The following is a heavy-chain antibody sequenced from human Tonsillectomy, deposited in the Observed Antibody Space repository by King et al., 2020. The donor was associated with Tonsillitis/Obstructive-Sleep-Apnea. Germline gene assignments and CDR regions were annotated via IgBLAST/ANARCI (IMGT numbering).Heavy chain of an antibody. CDR2: IRSKAYGGTT. D-gene: IGHD2-15*01. CDR1: GFTFGDYA. CDR3: TRDGELGYCIGGSCYTGI. V-gene: IGHV3-49*04. J-gene: IGHJ4*02. Sequence: VQLVESGGGLVQPGRSLRLSCTASGFTFGDYAMSWVRQAPGKGLEWVGFIRSKAYGGTTEYDASVKGRFTISRDDSKRIAYLQMNSLKTEDTAGYYCTRDGELGYCIGGSCYTGIWGQGTLVTVSS.